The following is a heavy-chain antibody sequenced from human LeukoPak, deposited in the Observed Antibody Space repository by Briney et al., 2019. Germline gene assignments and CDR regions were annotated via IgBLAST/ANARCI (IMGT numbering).Heavy chain of an antibody. Sequence: GASVKVSCKASGYSFTSYGISWVRQAPGQGLEWMGWISAYNGNTNYAQKLQGRVTMTTDTSTSTAYMELRSLRSDDTAVYYCAREYYDYVWGSYRPVRFDPWGQGTLVTVSS. V-gene: IGHV1-18*01. CDR1: GYSFTSYG. CDR3: AREYYDYVWGSYRPVRFDP. D-gene: IGHD3-16*02. J-gene: IGHJ5*02. CDR2: ISAYNGNT.